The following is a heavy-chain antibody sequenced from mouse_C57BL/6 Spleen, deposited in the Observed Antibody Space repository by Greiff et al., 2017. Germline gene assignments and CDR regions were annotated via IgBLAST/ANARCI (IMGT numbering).Heavy chain of an antibody. V-gene: IGHV1-64*01. CDR2: IHPTSGST. D-gene: IGHD2-13*01. CDR1: GYTFTSYW. J-gene: IGHJ2*01. CDR3: ARNGDYEGEKNFDY. Sequence: QVQLQQPGAELVKPGASVKLSCKASGYTFTSYWMHWVKQRPGQGLEWIGMIHPTSGSTNYNEKFKSKATLTVDKSSSTAYMQLSSLTSEDSAVYYGARNGDYEGEKNFDYWGQGTTLTVSS.